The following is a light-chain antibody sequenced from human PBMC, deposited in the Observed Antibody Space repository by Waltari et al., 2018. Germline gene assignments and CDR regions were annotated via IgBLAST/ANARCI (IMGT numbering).Light chain of an antibody. Sequence: DIQMTQSPSSLSASIGDRVIISCRASQDISSRLVWYQQKSDEAPKTLIYAASNLQSGVPSRFSGSGSGTHFTLTISSLQPEDFATYYCQHYDSYPPTFGPGTKVDHK. J-gene: IGKJ3*01. V-gene: IGKV1D-16*01. CDR2: AAS. CDR1: QDISSR. CDR3: QHYDSYPPT.